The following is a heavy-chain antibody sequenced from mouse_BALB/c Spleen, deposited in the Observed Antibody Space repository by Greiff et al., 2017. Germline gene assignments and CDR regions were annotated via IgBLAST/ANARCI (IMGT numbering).Heavy chain of an antibody. Sequence: DVKLQESGPGLVKPSQSLSLTCSVTGYSITSGYYWNWIRQFPGNKLEWMGYISYDGSNNYNPSLKNRISITRDTSKNQFFLKLNSVTTEDTATYYCARRTTELAMDYWGQGTSVTVSS. V-gene: IGHV3-6*02. CDR1: GYSITSGYY. J-gene: IGHJ4*01. D-gene: IGHD2-12*01. CDR2: ISYDGSN. CDR3: ARRTTELAMDY.